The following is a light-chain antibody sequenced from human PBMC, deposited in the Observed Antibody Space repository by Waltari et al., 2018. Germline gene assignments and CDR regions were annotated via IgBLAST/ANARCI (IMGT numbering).Light chain of an antibody. J-gene: IGLJ1*01. Sequence: QSVLTQPPSVSGAPRQRVTISCSGSSSNIGNNAVNWYQQLPGQPPRLLIYYDDLLSSGVSDRFSGSRSGTSASLVISGLQSEDEAEYYCAAWDDSFDGRYVFGTGTKVTVL. CDR1: SSNIGNNA. V-gene: IGLV1-36*01. CDR3: AAWDDSFDGRYV. CDR2: YDD.